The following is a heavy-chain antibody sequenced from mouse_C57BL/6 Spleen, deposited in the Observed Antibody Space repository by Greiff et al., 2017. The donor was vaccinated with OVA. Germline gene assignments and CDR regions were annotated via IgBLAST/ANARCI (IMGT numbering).Heavy chain of an antibody. D-gene: IGHD2-4*01. CDR1: GFTFSDYY. Sequence: EVMLVESGGGLVQPGGSLKLSCAASGFTFSDYYMYWVRQTPEKRLEWVAYISNGSGSTYYPDTVKGRFTISRDNAKNTLYLQMCRLKSEDTAMYYCAKPIYYDYDGFAYWGQGTLVTVSA. V-gene: IGHV5-12*01. CDR2: ISNGSGST. J-gene: IGHJ3*01. CDR3: AKPIYYDYDGFAY.